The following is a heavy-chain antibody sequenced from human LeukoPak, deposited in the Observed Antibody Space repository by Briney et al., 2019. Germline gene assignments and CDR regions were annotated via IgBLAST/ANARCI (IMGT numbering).Heavy chain of an antibody. CDR2: INSSSSYI. V-gene: IGHV3-21*01. CDR1: GFTFSSYS. CDR3: ARFEHLHAAAGYWFDP. J-gene: IGHJ5*02. D-gene: IGHD6-13*01. Sequence: GGSLRLSCAASGFTFSSYSMNWVRQAPGKGLEWVSSINSSSSYIYYADSVKGRFTISRDNAKNSLYLQMNSLRAEDTAVYYCARFEHLHAAAGYWFDPWGQGTLVTVSS.